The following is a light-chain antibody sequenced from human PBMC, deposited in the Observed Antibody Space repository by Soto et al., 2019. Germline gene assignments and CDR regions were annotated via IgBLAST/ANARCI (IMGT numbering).Light chain of an antibody. V-gene: IGKV1-39*01. CDR2: AAS. CDR1: QCISSY. CDR3: QQSYSTPLT. Sequence: SPSSLSATKGDRVTITCRACQCISSYLNWYQQIPGKAPKLLIYAASSLQSGVPSRFSGSGSGTDFTLTISSLQPEDFATYYCQQSYSTPLTFGGGSKVDIK. J-gene: IGKJ4*01.